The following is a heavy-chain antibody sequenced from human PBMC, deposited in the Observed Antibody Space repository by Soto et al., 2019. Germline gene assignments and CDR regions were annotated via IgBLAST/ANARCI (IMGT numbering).Heavy chain of an antibody. V-gene: IGHV4-30-4*01. CDR2: IYHSGNT. J-gene: IGHJ5*02. CDR3: ARGTEFYDVSWFDP. D-gene: IGHD3-3*01. Sequence: PSETLSLSCTVSGGSISSGDYYWSWIRQPPGKGLEWIGYIYHSGNTYYNPSLKSRMTISVDTSKNQFSLKLNSLTAADTVVYYCARGTEFYDVSWFDPWGQGSLVTVSS. CDR1: GGSISSGDYY.